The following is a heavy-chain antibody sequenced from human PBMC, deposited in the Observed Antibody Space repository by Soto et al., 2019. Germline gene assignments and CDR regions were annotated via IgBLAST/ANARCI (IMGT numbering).Heavy chain of an antibody. CDR2: IIPIFGTA. CDR1: RGTFSSYA. V-gene: IGHV1-69*01. D-gene: IGHD2-8*01. CDR3: PAAGAGGVRQGF. Sequence: QVQLVQSGAEVKKPGSSVKVSCKASRGTFSSYAISWVRQAPGQGLEWMGGIIPIFGTANYAQKFQGRVTITADESTSTAYMDLSSLRSEDTAVYYCPAAGAGGVRQGFWGQGTLVTVSS. J-gene: IGHJ4*02.